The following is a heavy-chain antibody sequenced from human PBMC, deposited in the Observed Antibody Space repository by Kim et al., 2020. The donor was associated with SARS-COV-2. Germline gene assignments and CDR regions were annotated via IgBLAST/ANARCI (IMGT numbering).Heavy chain of an antibody. CDR1: GGTFSSYT. CDR2: IIPILGIA. Sequence: SVKVSCKASGGTFSSYTISWVRQAPGQGLEWMGRIIPILGIANYAQKFQGRVTITADKSTSTAYMELSSLRSEDTAVYYCARAQGITANYYYGMDVWGQGTTVTVSS. CDR3: ARAQGITANYYYGMDV. V-gene: IGHV1-69*02. D-gene: IGHD3-10*01. J-gene: IGHJ6*02.